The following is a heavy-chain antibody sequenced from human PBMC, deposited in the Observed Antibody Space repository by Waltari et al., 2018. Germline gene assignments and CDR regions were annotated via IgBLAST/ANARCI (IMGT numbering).Heavy chain of an antibody. V-gene: IGHV1-69*06. CDR2: IIPIFGTA. Sequence: GQGLEWMGGIIPIFGTANYAQKFQGRVTMTEDTSTDTAYMELSSLRSEDTAVYYCATDRIWGQGTMVTVSS. J-gene: IGHJ3*02. CDR3: ATDRI.